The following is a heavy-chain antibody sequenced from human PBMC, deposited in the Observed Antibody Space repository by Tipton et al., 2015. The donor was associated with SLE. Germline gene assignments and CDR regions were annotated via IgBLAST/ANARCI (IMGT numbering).Heavy chain of an antibody. CDR3: ATRSSGSYLNWFDP. J-gene: IGHJ5*02. Sequence: TLSLTCTVSGGSISSGSYYWSWIRQPPGKGLEWIGSIYHSGSTYYNPSLKSRVTISVDTSKNQFSLKLTSVTAADTALYYCATRSSGSYLNWFDPWGQGSLVTVSP. D-gene: IGHD3-10*01. CDR2: IYHSGST. CDR1: GGSISSGSYY. V-gene: IGHV4-39*07.